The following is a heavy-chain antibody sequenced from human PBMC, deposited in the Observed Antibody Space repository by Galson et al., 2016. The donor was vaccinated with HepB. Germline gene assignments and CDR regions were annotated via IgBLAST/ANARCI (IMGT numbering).Heavy chain of an antibody. Sequence: SLRLSCATSEITFRTYGMHWVRQAPGKGLEWLAVIWYDGSKTYYADSVRGRFTITRDNSKNTLYLKMNSLRADDTAVYYCARDTSSFYVDNIGGPPAIWFDSRGQGTLVTVSP. CDR2: IWYDGSKT. D-gene: IGHD3-22*01. CDR1: EITFRTYG. V-gene: IGHV3-33*01. J-gene: IGHJ5*01. CDR3: ARDTSSFYVDNIGGPPAIWFDS.